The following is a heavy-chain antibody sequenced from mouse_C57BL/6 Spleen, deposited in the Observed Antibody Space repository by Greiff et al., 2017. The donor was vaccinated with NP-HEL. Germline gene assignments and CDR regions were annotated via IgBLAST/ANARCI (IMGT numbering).Heavy chain of an antibody. D-gene: IGHD6-1*01. CDR3: ARSDLASYYYAMDY. V-gene: IGHV1-26*01. CDR2: INPNNGGT. CDR1: GYTFTDYY. J-gene: IGHJ4*01. Sequence: VQLQQSGPELVKPGASVKISCKASGYTFTDYYMNWVKQSHGKSLEWIGDINPNNGGTSYIQKFKGKATLTVDKSSSTAYMELRSLTSEDSAVYYCARSDLASYYYAMDYWGQGTSVTVSS.